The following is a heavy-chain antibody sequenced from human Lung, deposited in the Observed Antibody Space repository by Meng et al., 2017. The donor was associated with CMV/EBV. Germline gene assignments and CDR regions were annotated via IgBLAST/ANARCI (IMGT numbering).Heavy chain of an antibody. CDR1: GGSFSGYY. D-gene: IGHD2-2*01. Sequence: SETLSLTCAVYGGSFSGYYWTWIRQPPGKGLEWIGEINHSRNTNYNPSLKSRVTMSVDTSKNQFSLKLSSVTAADTAVYYCARDYRTGCSSTSCYNWFDPWGQGTMVTVSS. V-gene: IGHV4-34*01. J-gene: IGHJ5*02. CDR2: INHSRNT. CDR3: ARDYRTGCSSTSCYNWFDP.